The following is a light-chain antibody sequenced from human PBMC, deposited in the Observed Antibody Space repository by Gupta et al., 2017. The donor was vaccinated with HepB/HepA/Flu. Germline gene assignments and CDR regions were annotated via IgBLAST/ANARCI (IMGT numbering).Light chain of an antibody. CDR3: TSYTTTTSTWV. J-gene: IGLJ3*02. CDR2: DVR. V-gene: IGLV2-14*03. CDR1: SSDIDDYNY. Sequence: QSALTQPASVSGSPGQSITISCTGTSSDIDDYNYVSWYQQHPGKAPKLMIYDVRNRPSGVSNRVSGSKSGDTASLTISGLQAEDEADYYCTSYTTTTSTWVFGGGTKLTVL.